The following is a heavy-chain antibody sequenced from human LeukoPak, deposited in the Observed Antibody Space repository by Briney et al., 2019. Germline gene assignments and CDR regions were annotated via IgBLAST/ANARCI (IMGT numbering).Heavy chain of an antibody. CDR1: GGSLGTFY. Sequence: SETLSLTCTVSGGSLGTFYWSWIQQSAGKGLEYIGRIHPTGSTNYKPSLKSRVTMSIDTSKNQFSMTLQFVTAADTALYFCARAHSGLYLDAWGQGTLVTVSS. J-gene: IGHJ1*01. V-gene: IGHV4-4*07. CDR3: ARAHSGLYLDA. D-gene: IGHD6-19*01. CDR2: IHPTGST.